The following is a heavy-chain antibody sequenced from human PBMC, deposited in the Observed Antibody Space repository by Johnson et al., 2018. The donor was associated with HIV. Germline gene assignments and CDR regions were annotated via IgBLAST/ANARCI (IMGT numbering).Heavy chain of an antibody. CDR2: ISSSDGTK. J-gene: IGHJ3*02. D-gene: IGHD2-8*01. V-gene: IGHV3-11*04. CDR1: GFTFSDYY. CDR3: AKDWTNCTNGVCSDGSAAGAFDI. Sequence: QVQLVESGGGLVQPGGSLRLSCAASGFTFSDYYMSWIRQAPGKGLEWVSYISSSDGTKNYADSVKGRFTISRDNSKNTLYLQMNSLRAEDTAVYYCAKDWTNCTNGVCSDGSAAGAFDIWGQGTMVTVSS.